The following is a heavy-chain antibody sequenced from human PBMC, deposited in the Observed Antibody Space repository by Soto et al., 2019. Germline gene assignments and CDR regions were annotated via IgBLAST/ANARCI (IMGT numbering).Heavy chain of an antibody. V-gene: IGHV4-31*03. CDR1: GGSISNGDYY. J-gene: IGHJ4*02. CDR2: IYYSGST. CDR3: ARIKGGAAGNFDY. D-gene: IGHD6-13*01. Sequence: QVQLQESGPGLVKPSQTLSLTCTVSGGSISNGDYYWTWIRQHPVKGLEWVGYIYYSGSTYSNPSLKSRVTISVATSKNQFSRRLSSVTAADTAVYYCARIKGGAAGNFDYWGRGALVTVSS.